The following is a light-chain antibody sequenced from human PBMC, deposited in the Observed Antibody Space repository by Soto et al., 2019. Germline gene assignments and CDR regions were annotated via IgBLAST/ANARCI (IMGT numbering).Light chain of an antibody. CDR2: TAS. CDR1: QSISSY. Sequence: DIQMTQSPSSLSAFVGDRVTITCRASQSISSYLNWYQQKPGKAPKLLIYTASNLQSGVPSRFSGSGSGTDFTLTISSLQPEDFATDYCQERYSTSYTFGQGTKLEIK. CDR3: QERYSTSYT. J-gene: IGKJ2*01. V-gene: IGKV1-39*01.